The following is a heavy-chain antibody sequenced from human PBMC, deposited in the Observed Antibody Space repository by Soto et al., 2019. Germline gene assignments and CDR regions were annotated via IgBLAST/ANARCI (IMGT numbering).Heavy chain of an antibody. J-gene: IGHJ4*01. D-gene: IGHD2-21*01. Sequence: NRSDTLSLTCTVSGGSLSSGLYNRNWSRHHPGRGLEWIGLFYHTGSIDYNPSLQSRVTISADTSKGQLSLKLTSLTAADTAVYYCARARSVSIPLFYFDSW. CDR1: GGSLSSGLYN. V-gene: IGHV4-31*03. CDR3: ARARSVSIPLFYFDS. CDR2: FYHTGSI.